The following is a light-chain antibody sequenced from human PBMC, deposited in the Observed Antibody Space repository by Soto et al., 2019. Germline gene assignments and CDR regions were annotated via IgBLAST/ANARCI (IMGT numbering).Light chain of an antibody. V-gene: IGLV2-14*01. CDR1: SSYVGGYNY. Sequence: QSVLTQPASVSGSPGQSITISCTGTSSYVGGYNYVSWYQQHPGKAPKLMIYDVSNRPSGVSNRFSGSKSGNTASLTISGLQAEDEADYYCSSYTGSTTYVFGIGTKVTVL. CDR3: SSYTGSTTYV. J-gene: IGLJ1*01. CDR2: DVS.